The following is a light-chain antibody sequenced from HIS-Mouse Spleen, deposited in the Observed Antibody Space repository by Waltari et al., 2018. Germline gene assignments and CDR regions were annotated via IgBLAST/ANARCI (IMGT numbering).Light chain of an antibody. CDR2: DAS. Sequence: EIVLTQSPATLSLSPGERATLSCRASQSVSSYLAWYQQKPGQAPRLRIYDASNRAHGIPARFSGSGSGTDFTLTISSLEPEDFAVYYCQQRSNWPRTFGQGTKVEIK. CDR1: QSVSSY. CDR3: QQRSNWPRT. J-gene: IGKJ1*01. V-gene: IGKV3-11*01.